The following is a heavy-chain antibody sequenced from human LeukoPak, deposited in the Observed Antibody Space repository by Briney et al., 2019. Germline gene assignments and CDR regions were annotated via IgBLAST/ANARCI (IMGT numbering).Heavy chain of an antibody. Sequence: PGGSLRLSCAASGFTVSSNYMSWVRQAPGKVLEWVSVIYSGGSTYYADSVKGRFTISRDNSKNTLYLQMNSLRAEDTAVYYCARGANIQLWLGIDYWGQGTLVTVSS. V-gene: IGHV3-53*01. CDR1: GFTVSSNY. J-gene: IGHJ4*02. CDR3: ARGANIQLWLGIDY. CDR2: IYSGGST. D-gene: IGHD5-18*01.